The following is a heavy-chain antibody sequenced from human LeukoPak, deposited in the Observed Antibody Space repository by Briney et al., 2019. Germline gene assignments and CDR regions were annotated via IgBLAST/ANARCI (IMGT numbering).Heavy chain of an antibody. Sequence: SETLSLTCAVYGGSFSGYYWSWIRQPPGKGLEWIGEINHSGSTNYNPSLKSRVTISVDTSKNQFSLKLSSVTAADTAVYYCARGGGSWYGGVWFDPWGQGTLVTVSS. V-gene: IGHV4-34*01. D-gene: IGHD6-13*01. CDR2: INHSGST. CDR1: GGSFSGYY. CDR3: ARGGGSWYGGVWFDP. J-gene: IGHJ5*02.